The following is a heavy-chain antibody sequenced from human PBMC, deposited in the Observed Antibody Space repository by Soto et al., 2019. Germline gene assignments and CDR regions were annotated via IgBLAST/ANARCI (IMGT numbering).Heavy chain of an antibody. V-gene: IGHV1-69*02. D-gene: IGHD3-3*01. CDR1: GGTFSSYT. Sequence: QVQLVQSGAEVKKPGSSVKVSCKASGGTFSSYTISWVRQAPGQGLEWMGRIIPILGIANYAQKFQGRVTSNADKSTSTAYMELSSLQPEDKAVYYCATRQNSIFRVDAIDYWGQGTLVTVSS. CDR2: IIPILGIA. CDR3: ATRQNSIFRVDAIDY. J-gene: IGHJ4*02.